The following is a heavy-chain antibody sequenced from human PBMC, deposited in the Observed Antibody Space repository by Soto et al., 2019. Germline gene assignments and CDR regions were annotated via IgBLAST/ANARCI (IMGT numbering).Heavy chain of an antibody. CDR3: ATLYRGRYYGNPLDI. Sequence: AAVKVSCKASGYSFTDHYIHWVRQAPGQGLEWMGWVNPNTGGTNYAQRFHGRVTMTRDTSITTAYMELSSLRSDDTALFYCATLYRGRYYGNPLDIWGQGKMVTVSS. J-gene: IGHJ3*02. CDR1: GYSFTDHY. CDR2: VNPNTGGT. D-gene: IGHD3-22*01. V-gene: IGHV1-2*02.